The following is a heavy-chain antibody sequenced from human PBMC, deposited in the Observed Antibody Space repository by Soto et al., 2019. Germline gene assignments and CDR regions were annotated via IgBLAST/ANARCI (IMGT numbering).Heavy chain of an antibody. Sequence: PGGSLRLSCAASGFPFINYAMSWVRQAPGKGLEWVSAISGSSGGSTYYVDSVKGRFTISRDNSGNTLYLHMNSLRAEDTAVYYCAKDRTIAAAGTLRYFDYWGQGTLVTVSS. CDR1: GFPFINYA. CDR2: ISGSSGGST. D-gene: IGHD6-13*01. V-gene: IGHV3-23*01. J-gene: IGHJ4*02. CDR3: AKDRTIAAAGTLRYFDY.